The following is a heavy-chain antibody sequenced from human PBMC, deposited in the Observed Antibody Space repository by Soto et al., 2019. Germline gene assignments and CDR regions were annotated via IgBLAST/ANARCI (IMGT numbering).Heavy chain of an antibody. Sequence: QVQLVQSGAEVKKPGASVKVACKASGYTFTSYDIKWVRQATGQGLEWMGWMNPTTGSTGFAQKFQGRVTMISNTSISAAYLEVIRLTSEDTAVYYCARGRLVAGTVDSGGQGTLVTVSS. CDR2: MNPTTGST. V-gene: IGHV1-8*01. D-gene: IGHD1-7*01. CDR3: ARGRLVAGTVDS. CDR1: GYTFTSYD. J-gene: IGHJ4*02.